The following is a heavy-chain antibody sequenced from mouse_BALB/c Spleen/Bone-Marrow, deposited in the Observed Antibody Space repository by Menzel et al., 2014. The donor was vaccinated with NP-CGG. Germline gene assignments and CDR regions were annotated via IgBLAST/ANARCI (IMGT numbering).Heavy chain of an antibody. J-gene: IGHJ3*01. D-gene: IGHD1-1*01. CDR2: INPDSSTI. CDR1: GFAFSRYW. CDR3: ARPGYYGSFAY. Sequence: EVQVVESGGGLVQPGGSLKLSCAASGFAFSRYWMSWVRQAPGKGLEWIGEINPDSSTINYTPSLKDKFIISRDNAKNAVYMEMSKVRSEDSALYYCARPGYYGSFAYWGQGTLVTVSS. V-gene: IGHV4-1*02.